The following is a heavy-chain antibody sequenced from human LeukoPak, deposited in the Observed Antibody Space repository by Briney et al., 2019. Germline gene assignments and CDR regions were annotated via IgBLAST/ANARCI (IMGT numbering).Heavy chain of an antibody. Sequence: SETLSLTCAVSGGSISSSNWWSWVRQPPGKGLEWIGEIYHSGSTNYDPSLKSRVTISVDKSKNQFSLKLSSVTAADTAVYYCARDHRLGVLEWLLGRGMDVWGQGTTVTVSS. CDR1: GGSISSSNW. CDR3: ARDHRLGVLEWLLGRGMDV. J-gene: IGHJ6*02. CDR2: IYHSGST. V-gene: IGHV4-4*02. D-gene: IGHD3-3*01.